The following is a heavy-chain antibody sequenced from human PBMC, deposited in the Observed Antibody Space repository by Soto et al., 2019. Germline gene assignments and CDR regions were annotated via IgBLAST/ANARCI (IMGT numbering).Heavy chain of an antibody. CDR3: AKSFGGYDFSGTPKTTYYYYYYMDV. J-gene: IGHJ6*03. D-gene: IGHD5-12*01. V-gene: IGHV3-23*01. Sequence: GGSLRLSCAASGFTFSSYAMSWVRQAPGKGLEWVSAISGSGGSTYYADSVKGRFTISRDNSKNTLYLQMNSLRAEDTAVYYCAKSFGGYDFSGTPKTTYYYYYYMDVWGKGTTVTVSS. CDR2: ISGSGGST. CDR1: GFTFSSYA.